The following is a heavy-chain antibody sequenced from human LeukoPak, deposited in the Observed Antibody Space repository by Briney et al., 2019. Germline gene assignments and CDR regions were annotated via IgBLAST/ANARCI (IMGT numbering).Heavy chain of an antibody. CDR2: IYYSGST. D-gene: IGHD3-22*01. CDR1: GGSISSSSYY. V-gene: IGHV4-39*07. J-gene: IGHJ4*02. CDR3: ARGRTTMIVKKWRGFDY. Sequence: PSETLSLTCTVSGGSISSSSYYWGWIRQPPGKGLEWIGSIYYSGSTYYNPSLKSRVTISVDTSKNQFSLKLSSVTAADTAVYYCARGRTTMIVKKWRGFDYWGQGTLVTVSS.